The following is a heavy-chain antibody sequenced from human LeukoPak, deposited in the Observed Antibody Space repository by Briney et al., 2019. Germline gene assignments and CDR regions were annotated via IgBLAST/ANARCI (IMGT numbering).Heavy chain of an antibody. D-gene: IGHD1-26*01. V-gene: IGHV1-18*04. J-gene: IGHJ4*02. Sequence: ASVKVSCKASGYIFTNYGIIWVRQPPGQGLEWMGWMSGYNGDTNYPQKLQGRVTMTTDTSTSTAYMELRSLRSDDTAVYYCARVHPLSSGSYYDYWGQGTLVTVSS. CDR1: GYIFTNYG. CDR3: ARVHPLSSGSYYDY. CDR2: MSGYNGDT.